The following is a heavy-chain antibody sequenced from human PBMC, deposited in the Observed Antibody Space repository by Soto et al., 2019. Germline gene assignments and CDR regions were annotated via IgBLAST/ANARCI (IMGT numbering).Heavy chain of an antibody. Sequence: EVQLVESGGGLVQPGGSLRLSCAASGFTFSSYSMNWVRQAPGKGLEWVSYISSSSSTIYYADSVKGRFTISRDNAKNSLYLQMNSRRAEDTAVYYGARGAYYYDSSGLSYWGQGTLVTVSS. CDR3: ARGAYYYDSSGLSY. CDR2: ISSSSSTI. CDR1: GFTFSSYS. J-gene: IGHJ4*02. V-gene: IGHV3-48*01. D-gene: IGHD3-22*01.